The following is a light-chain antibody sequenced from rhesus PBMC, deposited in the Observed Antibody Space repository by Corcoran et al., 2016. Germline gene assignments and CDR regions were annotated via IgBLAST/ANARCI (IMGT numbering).Light chain of an antibody. J-gene: IGKJ2*01. CDR1: QGISSY. Sequence: DIQMTQSPSSLSASVGDRVTITCRASQGISSYLAWYQQKPGKAPKLLIYAASTLQSGVPSSFSGSGSGTEFTITISSLQPEDFATYYCQQHNSYPYSFGQGTKVEIK. V-gene: IGKV1-25*01. CDR3: QQHNSYPYS. CDR2: AAS.